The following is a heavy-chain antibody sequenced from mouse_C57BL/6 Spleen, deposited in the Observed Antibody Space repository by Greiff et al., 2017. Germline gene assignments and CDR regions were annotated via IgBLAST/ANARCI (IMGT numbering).Heavy chain of an antibody. Sequence: QVQLQQSGPELVKPGASVKISCKASGYAFSSSWMNWVKQRPGKGLEWIGRIYPGDGDTNYNGKYKGKATLTEDKSSSTAYMQLSSLTSEDSAVYFCAREDSSGYVGWFAYWGQGTLVTVSA. CDR2: IYPGDGDT. D-gene: IGHD3-2*02. CDR1: GYAFSSSW. CDR3: AREDSSGYVGWFAY. J-gene: IGHJ3*01. V-gene: IGHV1-82*01.